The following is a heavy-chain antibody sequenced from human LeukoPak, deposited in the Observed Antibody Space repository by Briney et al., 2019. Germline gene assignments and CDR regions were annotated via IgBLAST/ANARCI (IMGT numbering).Heavy chain of an antibody. CDR2: ISYDGSNK. V-gene: IGHV3-30-3*01. Sequence: GGSLRLSCAASGFTFSSYAMHWVRQAPGKGLEWVAVISYDGSNKYYADSVKGRFTISRDNSKNTLYLQMNSLRAEDTAVYYCARDAGYSSGWYGTTEPGLGYWGQGTLVTVSS. CDR3: ARDAGYSSGWYGTTEPGLGY. D-gene: IGHD6-19*01. CDR1: GFTFSSYA. J-gene: IGHJ4*02.